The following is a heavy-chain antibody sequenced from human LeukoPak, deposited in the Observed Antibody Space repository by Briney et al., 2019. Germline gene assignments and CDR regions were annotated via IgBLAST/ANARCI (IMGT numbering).Heavy chain of an antibody. CDR2: ISSSGSTI. CDR3: ARDAQTSSWYYGMDV. J-gene: IGHJ6*02. D-gene: IGHD6-13*01. CDR1: GFTFSDYY. V-gene: IGHV3-11*01. Sequence: GGSLRLSCAASGFTFSDYYMSWIRQAPGKGLEWVSYISSSGSTIYYADSVKGRFTISRDNAKNSLYLQLNSLRAEDTAVYYCARDAQTSSWYYGMDVWGQGTTVTVSS.